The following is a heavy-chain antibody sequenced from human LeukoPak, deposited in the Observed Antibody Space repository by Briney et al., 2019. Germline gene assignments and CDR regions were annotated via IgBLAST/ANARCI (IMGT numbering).Heavy chain of an antibody. CDR1: GFTFSSYW. D-gene: IGHD5-24*01. V-gene: IGHV3-74*01. J-gene: IGHJ4*02. Sequence: GGSLRLSCAASGFTFSSYWMHWVRQAPGKGLVWVSRINSDGSSTSYADSVKGRFTISRDNAKNTLYLQMHSLRAEDTAVYYCVRDGDDYNFDYWGQGSLVTVSS. CDR2: INSDGSST. CDR3: VRDGDDYNFDY.